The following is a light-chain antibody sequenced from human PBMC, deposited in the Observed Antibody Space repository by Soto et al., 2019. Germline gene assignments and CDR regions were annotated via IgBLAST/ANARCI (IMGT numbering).Light chain of an antibody. V-gene: IGKV1-33*01. CDR2: DAS. CDR3: QQYNTFLT. CDR1: QDISNY. Sequence: DIQMTQSPSSLSASVRDRVTITCQASQDISNYLNWYQQKPGKAPKLLIFDASNLETGVPSRFSGSGSGTEFTLTITSLQPDDFATYYCQQYNTFLTFGGGTKVDIK. J-gene: IGKJ4*01.